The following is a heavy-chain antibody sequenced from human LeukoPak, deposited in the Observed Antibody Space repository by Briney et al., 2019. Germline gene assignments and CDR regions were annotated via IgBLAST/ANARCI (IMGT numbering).Heavy chain of an antibody. CDR3: ARVGGDSGTSPRFFFDY. D-gene: IGHD4-23*01. Sequence: SETLSLTCAVSGXSVTSFYWSWIRQSPGQGLEWIGHIYYTGSASYNPSLKSRLSISIDTSKNQFSLNLTSVTAADTAVYYCARVGGDSGTSPRFFFDYWGQGTLVTVSS. V-gene: IGHV4-59*02. CDR2: IYYTGSA. J-gene: IGHJ4*02. CDR1: GXSVTSFY.